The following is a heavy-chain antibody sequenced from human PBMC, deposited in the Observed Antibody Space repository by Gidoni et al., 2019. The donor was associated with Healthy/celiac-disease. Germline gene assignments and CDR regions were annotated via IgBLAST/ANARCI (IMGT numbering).Heavy chain of an antibody. V-gene: IGHV3-66*02. CDR2: TYSGGST. D-gene: IGHD6-25*01. J-gene: IGHJ6*03. CDR1: GLTVSSNY. CDR3: ASNRLNYYYYYMDV. Sequence: EVQLVASGGGLVQPGGSLRLSCAASGLTVSSNYMGWVRQAPGKGLEWVSVTYSGGSTYYADSVKGRFTISRDNSKNTLYLQMNSLRAEDTAVYYCASNRLNYYYYYMDVWGKGTTVTVSS.